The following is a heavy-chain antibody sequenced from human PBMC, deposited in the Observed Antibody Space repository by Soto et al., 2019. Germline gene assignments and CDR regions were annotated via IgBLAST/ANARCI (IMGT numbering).Heavy chain of an antibody. V-gene: IGHV4-39*01. J-gene: IGHJ4*02. D-gene: IGHD4-17*01. CDR1: GGSVTNSSYY. CDR2: VYYRGRS. CDR3: VSQRTTVPTQAYFDY. Sequence: PXETLFLTCTVSGGSVTNSSYYWGWIRQSPGKGLEWIGSVYYRGRSYSKSSVKSRVTISVDTSKNRFSLSLNSVTASDTAVYFCVSQRTTVPTQAYFDYWGPGALVTVSS.